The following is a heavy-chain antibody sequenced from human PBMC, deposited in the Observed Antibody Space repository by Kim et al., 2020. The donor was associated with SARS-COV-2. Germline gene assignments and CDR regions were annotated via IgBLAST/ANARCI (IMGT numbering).Heavy chain of an antibody. J-gene: IGHJ6*02. CDR2: TYYRSKWYN. D-gene: IGHD2-21*02. CDR1: GDSVSSNSAA. CDR3: ARGTSSYCGGDCSATLWADWFRSLRYYYYYYGMDV. Sequence: SQTLSLTCAISGDSVSSNSAAWNWIRQSPSRGLEWLGRTYYRSKWYNDYAVSVKSRITINPDTSKNQFSLQLNSVTPEDTAVYYCARGTSSYCGGDCSATLWADWFRSLRYYYYYYGMDVWGQGTTVTVSS. V-gene: IGHV6-1*01.